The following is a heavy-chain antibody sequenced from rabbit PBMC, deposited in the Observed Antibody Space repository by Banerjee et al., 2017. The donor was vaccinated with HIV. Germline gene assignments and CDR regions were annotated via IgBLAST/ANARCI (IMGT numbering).Heavy chain of an antibody. CDR2: ISTSSGST. J-gene: IGHJ4*01. D-gene: IGHD8-1*01. CDR1: GFTISSGGY. Sequence: QSLEESGGDLVKPGASLTLTCKASGFTISSGGYMCWVRQAPGKGLEWIVSISTSSGSTWYASWVNGRFTISKTSSTTVTLQMTSLTAADTATYFCARDYVGDSYSAFDLWGPGTLVTVS. CDR3: ARDYVGDSYSAFDL. V-gene: IGHV1S40*01.